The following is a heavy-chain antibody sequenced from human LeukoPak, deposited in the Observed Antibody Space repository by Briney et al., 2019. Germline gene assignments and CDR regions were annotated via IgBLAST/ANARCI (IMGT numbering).Heavy chain of an antibody. D-gene: IGHD3-22*01. J-gene: IGHJ4*02. CDR1: GFTFSDYY. CDR2: ISSSSNYT. Sequence: GGSLRLSCAASGFTFSDYYMSWIRQAPGKGLEWVSYISSSSNYTNYIDSVKGRFTISRDNAKNSLYLQMNSLRAEDTAVYYCARGGADSSGYYYFDYWGQGTLVTVSS. V-gene: IGHV3-11*05. CDR3: ARGGADSSGYYYFDY.